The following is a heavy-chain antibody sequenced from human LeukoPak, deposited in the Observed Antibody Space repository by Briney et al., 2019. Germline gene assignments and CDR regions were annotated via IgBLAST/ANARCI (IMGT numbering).Heavy chain of an antibody. CDR2: IYYSGST. D-gene: IGHD1-1*01. CDR1: GVSISSHY. J-gene: IGHJ4*02. CDR3: ARVQRPLDGADY. V-gene: IGHV4-59*11. Sequence: PSETLSLTCTVSGVSISSHYWSWIRQPPGKGLEWIGYIYYSGSTYYNPSLRSRVTISVDTSKNLFSLKLSSVTAADTAVYYCARVQRPLDGADYWGQGTLVTVSS.